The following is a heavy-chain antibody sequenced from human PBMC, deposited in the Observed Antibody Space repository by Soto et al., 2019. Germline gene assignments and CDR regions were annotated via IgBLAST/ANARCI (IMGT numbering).Heavy chain of an antibody. V-gene: IGHV4-39*01. D-gene: IGHD3-9*01. CDR2: IYYRGNA. J-gene: IGHJ4*02. Sequence: HLQLQESGPGLVKPSETLSLMCSVSDDSINSDKFYWGWIRQPPGKGLEWIGSIYYRGNAYYNPSRQTRVTTSLDKSKSQFSLKLNSVTAADSAVYFCARLEGLATISYYFDFWGPGALVTVSS. CDR3: ARLEGLATISYYFDF. CDR1: DDSINSDKFY.